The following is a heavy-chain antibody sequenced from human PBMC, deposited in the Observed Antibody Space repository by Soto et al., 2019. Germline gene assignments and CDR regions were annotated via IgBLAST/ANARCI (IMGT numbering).Heavy chain of an antibody. CDR3: ARARTMVRGVITGY. V-gene: IGHV3-21*01. CDR1: GFTFSSYS. D-gene: IGHD3-10*01. Sequence: GGSLRLSCAASGFTFSSYSMNWVRQAPGKGLEWVSSISSSSSYIYYADSVKGRFTISRDNAKNSLYLQMNSLRAEDTAVYYCARARTMVRGVITGYWGQGTLVTVSS. J-gene: IGHJ4*02. CDR2: ISSSSSYI.